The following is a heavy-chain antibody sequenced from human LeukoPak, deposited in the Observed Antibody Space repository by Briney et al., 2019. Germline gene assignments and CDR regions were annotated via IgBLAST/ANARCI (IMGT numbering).Heavy chain of an antibody. J-gene: IGHJ4*02. CDR1: GESFSDHY. Sequence: PSETLSLTCAVYGESFSDHYWTWIRQSPGKGLEWIGEIHHGGTTNYNPSFKSRVALSLDTSKNQFSLRLSFVTAADTALYYCARRSYNLSWRPNRYYFDYWGRGTLVTVSS. CDR2: IHHGGTT. D-gene: IGHD1-14*01. V-gene: IGHV4-34*01. CDR3: ARRSYNLSWRPNRYYFDY.